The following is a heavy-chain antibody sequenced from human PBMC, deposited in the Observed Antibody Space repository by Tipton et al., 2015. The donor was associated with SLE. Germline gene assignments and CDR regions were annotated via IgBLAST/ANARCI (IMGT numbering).Heavy chain of an antibody. CDR1: GGSISSHY. D-gene: IGHD2-15*01. CDR3: ARPEYCSGGSCYYFDY. CDR2: IYYSGST. Sequence: TLSLTCTVSGGSISSHYWSWIRQPPGKGLEWIGYIYYSGSTNYNPSLKSRVTISVDTSKNQFSLKLSSVTAADTAVYYCARPEYCSGGSCYYFDYWGQGTLVTVSS. J-gene: IGHJ4*02. V-gene: IGHV4-59*08.